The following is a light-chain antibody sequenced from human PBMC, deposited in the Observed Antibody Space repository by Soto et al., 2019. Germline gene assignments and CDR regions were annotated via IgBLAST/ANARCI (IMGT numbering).Light chain of an antibody. CDR1: SSDVGGYNY. V-gene: IGLV2-11*01. CDR3: CSYAASXPFYV. CDR2: DVS. Sequence: QSVLTQPRSVSGSPGQSVTISCTGTSSDVGGYNYVSWYQQHPGKAPKLMIYDVSKRPSWVPDRFSGSMSVNTASLTISCLQAFDEADYYCCSYAASXPFYVFGTGSMVTVL. J-gene: IGLJ1*01.